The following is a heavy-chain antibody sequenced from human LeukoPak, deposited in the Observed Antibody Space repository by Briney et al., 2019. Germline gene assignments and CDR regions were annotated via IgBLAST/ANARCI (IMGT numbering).Heavy chain of an antibody. V-gene: IGHV1-8*01. CDR3: ARDNDSRDPPHFDY. CDR2: MNPNSGNT. J-gene: IGHJ4*02. D-gene: IGHD3-16*01. Sequence: ASVKVSCKASGYTFTSYDINWVRQATGQGLEWMGWMNPNSGNTGYAQTFQGRVTMTRNTSISTAYMELSSLRSEDTAVYYCARDNDSRDPPHFDYWGQGTLVTVSS. CDR1: GYTFTSYD.